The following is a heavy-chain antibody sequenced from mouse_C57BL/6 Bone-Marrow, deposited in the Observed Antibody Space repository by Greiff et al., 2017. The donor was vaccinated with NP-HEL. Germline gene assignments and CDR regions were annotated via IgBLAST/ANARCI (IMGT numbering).Heavy chain of an antibody. J-gene: IGHJ2*01. CDR2: IDPSDSYT. CDR1: GYTFTSYW. D-gene: IGHD1-1*01. CDR3: ARETTVNYFDY. V-gene: IGHV1-69*01. Sequence: VQLQQPGAELVMPGASVKLSCTASGYTFTSYWMHWVKQRPGQGLEWIGEIDPSDSYTNYTQKFKGTSTLPVDKSSSTTYMQLSSLTSKDAAVDYCARETTVNYFDYWGQGTTLTVSA.